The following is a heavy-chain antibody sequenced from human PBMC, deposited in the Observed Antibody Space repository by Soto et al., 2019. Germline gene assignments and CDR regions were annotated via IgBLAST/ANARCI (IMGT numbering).Heavy chain of an antibody. D-gene: IGHD5-12*01. CDR3: ARVRGAYAVPDAFDI. Sequence: GGSLRLSCAASGFTFSDYYMSWIRQAPGKGLEWVSYISSSGSTIYYADSVKGRFTISRDNAKNSLYLQMNSLRAEDTAVYYCARVRGAYAVPDAFDIWGQGTMVTVSS. CDR1: GFTFSDYY. J-gene: IGHJ3*02. CDR2: ISSSGSTI. V-gene: IGHV3-11*01.